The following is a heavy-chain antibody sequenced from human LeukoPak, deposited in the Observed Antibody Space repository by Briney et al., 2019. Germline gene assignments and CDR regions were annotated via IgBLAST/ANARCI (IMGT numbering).Heavy chain of an antibody. D-gene: IGHD3-16*01. CDR3: AKAPQYYGLTGYYFDY. CDR2: ISGSGGST. V-gene: IGHV3-23*01. J-gene: IGHJ4*02. CDR1: GFTFSSYA. Sequence: GGSLRLSCAASGFTFSSYAVSWVRQAPGKGLEWVSAISGSGGSTYYADSVKGRFTISRDNSKNTLYLQMNSLRAEDTAVYYCAKAPQYYGLTGYYFDYWGQGTLVTVSS.